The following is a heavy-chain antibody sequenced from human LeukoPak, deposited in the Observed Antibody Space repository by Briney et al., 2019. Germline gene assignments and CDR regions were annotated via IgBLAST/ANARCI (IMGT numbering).Heavy chain of an antibody. V-gene: IGHV3-23*01. D-gene: IGHD3-3*01. J-gene: IGHJ4*02. CDR3: ANLDLWSGYYDLYRGDY. CDR2: ISGSGGST. Sequence: SGGSLRLSCAASAFTFSSYAMSWVRQAPGKGLEWVSAISGSGGSTFYADSVKGRFTISRDNSKNTLYLQMNSLRAEDTAVYYCANLDLWSGYYDLYRGDYWGQGTLVTVSS. CDR1: AFTFSSYA.